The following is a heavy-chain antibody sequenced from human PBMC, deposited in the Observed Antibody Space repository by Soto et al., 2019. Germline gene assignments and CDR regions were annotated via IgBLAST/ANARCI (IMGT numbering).Heavy chain of an antibody. CDR3: ARGNRGMRLNYYYGMDV. CDR1: GFTFSSYA. CDR2: ISYDGSNK. J-gene: IGHJ6*02. D-gene: IGHD3-16*01. Sequence: QVQLVESGGGVVQPGRSLRLSCAASGFTFSSYAMHWVRQAPGKGLEWVAVISYDGSNKYYADSVKGRFTISSDNSKNTLYLQMNSLRAEDTAVYYCARGNRGMRLNYYYGMDVWGQGTTVTVSS. V-gene: IGHV3-30-3*01.